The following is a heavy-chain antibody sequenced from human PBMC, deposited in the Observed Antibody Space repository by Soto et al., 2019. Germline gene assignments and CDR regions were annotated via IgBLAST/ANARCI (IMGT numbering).Heavy chain of an antibody. Sequence: QVQLVQSGAEVKKPGSSVQVSCKASGGTFSSYAISWVRQAPGQGLEWMGGVIPIFGTANYAQKCHGRVTITADKSTSTAYMELSSLRSEDTAVYYCARGLAVAGTEWFDPWGQGTLVTVSS. CDR1: GGTFSSYA. V-gene: IGHV1-69*06. D-gene: IGHD6-19*01. CDR3: ARGLAVAGTEWFDP. CDR2: VIPIFGTA. J-gene: IGHJ5*02.